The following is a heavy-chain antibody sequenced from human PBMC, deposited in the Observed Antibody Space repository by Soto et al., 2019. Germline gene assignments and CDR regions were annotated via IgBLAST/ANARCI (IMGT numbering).Heavy chain of an antibody. D-gene: IGHD3-16*01. Sequence: QVQLVQSGAEVKKPGASVKISCEASGYSFTSQYVHWVRQAPGQGLEWMGIINPNGGSTTYAQKFPGKGPMTRGTATSTVYMERGSRTYGDTAGYYCGKEQGVRPGGGGTEPLDIWGQGTMVTVAS. V-gene: IGHV1-46*03. CDR1: GYSFTSQY. CDR3: GKEQGVRPGGGGTEPLDI. CDR2: INPNGGST. J-gene: IGHJ3*02.